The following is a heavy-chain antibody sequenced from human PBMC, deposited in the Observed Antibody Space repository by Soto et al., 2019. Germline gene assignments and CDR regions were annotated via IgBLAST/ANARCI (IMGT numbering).Heavy chain of an antibody. D-gene: IGHD3-22*01. CDR3: ARHRSPMRVVGGVEY. CDR2: IYYSGST. J-gene: IGHJ1*01. Sequence: SETLSLTCTVSGGSISSSRNNYYWGWIRQPPGKGLEWIGSIYYSGSTNYNPSLTSRVTISVDTSKNQFSLKLRSVTAADTAVYYCARHRSPMRVVGGVEYWGQGILGT. V-gene: IGHV4-39*01. CDR1: GGSISSSRNNYY.